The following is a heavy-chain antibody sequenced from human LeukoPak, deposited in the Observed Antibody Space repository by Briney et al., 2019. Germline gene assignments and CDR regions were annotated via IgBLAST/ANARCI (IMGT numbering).Heavy chain of an antibody. CDR3: ARDVPYIS. CDR1: GFTLSSNS. CDR2: IYSGGST. V-gene: IGHV3-53*01. Sequence: PRGSLRLSCAASGFTLSSNSMSWVRQAPGKGLEWVSVIYSGGSTYYADSVKGRRTISRDNSKNTLYLQMNSLRAEDTAVYYCARDVPYISWGQGTLVTVSS. D-gene: IGHD3-16*01. J-gene: IGHJ4*02.